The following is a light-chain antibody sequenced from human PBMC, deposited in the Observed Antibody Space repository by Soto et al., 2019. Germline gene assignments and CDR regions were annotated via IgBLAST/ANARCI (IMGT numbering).Light chain of an antibody. V-gene: IGLV2-14*01. CDR2: DVS. CDR3: SSYTSSSTVV. CDR1: SSDVGGYNY. J-gene: IGLJ2*01. Sequence: QSALTQPASVSGSPGQSITISCTGTSSDVGGYNYVSWYQQHPGKAPKLMIYDVSNRPSGVSNRFSGSKSGKTASLTISGLHAEDEADYYCSSYTSSSTVVFGGGTKLTVL.